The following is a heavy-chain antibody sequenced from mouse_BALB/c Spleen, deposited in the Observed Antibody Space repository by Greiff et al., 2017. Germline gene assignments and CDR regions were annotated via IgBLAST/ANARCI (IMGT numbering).Heavy chain of an antibody. Sequence: EVNVVESGGGLVQPGGSLRLSCATSGFTFTDYYMSWVRQPPGKALEWLGFIRNKANGYTTEYSASVKGRFTISRDNSQSILYLQMNTLRAEDSATYYCARDRGYGKMLDYWGQGTTLTVSS. CDR2: IRNKANGYTT. CDR3: ARDRGYGKMLDY. V-gene: IGHV7-3*02. J-gene: IGHJ2*01. D-gene: IGHD2-1*01. CDR1: GFTFTDYY.